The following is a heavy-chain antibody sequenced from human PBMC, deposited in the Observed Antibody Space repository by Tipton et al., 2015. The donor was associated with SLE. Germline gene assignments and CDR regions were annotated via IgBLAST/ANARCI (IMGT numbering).Heavy chain of an antibody. CDR3: ARHRGDFDY. CDR1: EGSISSGGYY. CDR2: IYYTGST. J-gene: IGHJ4*01. D-gene: IGHD3-16*01. Sequence: LRLSCTVSEGSISSGGYYWSWIRQHPGKGLEWIGYIYYTGSTYYNPSLKSRVAMSVDTSKNQFSLRLSSVTAADTAMYYCARHRGDFDYWGHGTLVTVSS. V-gene: IGHV4-31*03.